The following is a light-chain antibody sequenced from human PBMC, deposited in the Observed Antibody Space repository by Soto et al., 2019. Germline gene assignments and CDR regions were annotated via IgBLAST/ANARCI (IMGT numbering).Light chain of an antibody. Sequence: EIVLTQSPGTLSLSPGERGTLSCRASQSVSSSYLAWYQQKPGQAPRLLIYDASSRATGIPDRFSGSGSGTDFTLTISRLEPEDFAVYYCQQSSSSPITFGQGTRLEIK. J-gene: IGKJ5*01. CDR2: DAS. V-gene: IGKV3-20*01. CDR1: QSVSSSY. CDR3: QQSSSSPIT.